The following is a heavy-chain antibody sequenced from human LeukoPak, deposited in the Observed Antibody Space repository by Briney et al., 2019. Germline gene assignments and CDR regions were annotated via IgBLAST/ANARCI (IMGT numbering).Heavy chain of an antibody. V-gene: IGHV3-48*01. J-gene: IGHJ6*03. Sequence: AGGSLRLSCAASGFTFSSYSMNWVRQAPGKGLEWVSYISSSSSTIYYADSVKGRFTISRDNAKNSLYLQMNSLRAEDTAVYYCARFLRKPYYYYYMDVWGKGTTVTVSS. CDR3: ARFLRKPYYYYYMDV. CDR1: GFTFSSYS. CDR2: ISSSSSTI.